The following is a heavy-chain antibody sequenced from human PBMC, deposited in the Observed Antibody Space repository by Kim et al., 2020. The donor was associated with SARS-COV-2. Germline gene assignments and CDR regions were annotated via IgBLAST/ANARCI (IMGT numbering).Heavy chain of an antibody. J-gene: IGHJ4*02. Sequence: SETLSLTCTVSGGSISSSYWSWIRQPPGKRLEWIGYLYYSGSNNYNPSLRSRVTISADTSKNQFSLRLSSVTSADTAVYYCAIDGLGGFSLAYWMQGTLV. V-gene: IGHV4-59*01. CDR2: LYYSGSN. CDR1: GGSISSSY. D-gene: IGHD3-10*01. CDR3: AIDGLGGFSLAY.